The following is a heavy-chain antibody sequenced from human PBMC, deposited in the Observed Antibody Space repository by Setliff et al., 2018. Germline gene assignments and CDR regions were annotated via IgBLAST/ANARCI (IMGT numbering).Heavy chain of an antibody. CDR3: ARFACSGGSCYLSSSDY. D-gene: IGHD2-15*01. CDR1: GFIFSSYE. V-gene: IGHV3-21*01. Sequence: NPGGSLRLSCAASGFIFSSYEMNWVRQAPGKGLEWVSSISSRSTYIYYADSLKGRFTISRDNAKNSLYLQMNSLRAEDTAVYYCARFACSGGSCYLSSSDYWGQGTLVTVSS. J-gene: IGHJ4*02. CDR2: ISSRSTYI.